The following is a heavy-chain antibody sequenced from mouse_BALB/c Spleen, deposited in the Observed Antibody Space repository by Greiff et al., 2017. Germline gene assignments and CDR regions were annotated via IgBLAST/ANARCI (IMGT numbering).Heavy chain of an antibody. J-gene: IGHJ2*01. CDR2: IYPGDGDT. V-gene: IGHV1-87*01. CDR3: ARSGGYSDY. D-gene: IGHD3-2*02. Sequence: VKLMESGAELARPGASVKLSCKASGYTFTSYWMQWVKQRPGQGLEWIGAIYPGDGDTRYTQKFKGKATLTADKSSSTAYMQLSSLASEDSAVYYCARSGGYSDYWGQGTTLTVSS. CDR1: GYTFTSYW.